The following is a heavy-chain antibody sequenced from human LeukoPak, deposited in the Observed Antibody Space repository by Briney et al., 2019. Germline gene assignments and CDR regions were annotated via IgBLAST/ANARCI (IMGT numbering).Heavy chain of an antibody. Sequence: PGGSLRLSCAASGFTFSSYDMHWVRQATGKGLEWVSAIGTAGDTYYPGSVKGRFTISRENAKNSLYLQMNSLRAGDTAVYYCARASMVRVVIAHFDYWGQGTLVTVSS. J-gene: IGHJ4*02. V-gene: IGHV3-13*01. CDR3: ARASMVRVVIAHFDY. CDR1: GFTFSSYD. CDR2: IGTAGDT. D-gene: IGHD3-10*01.